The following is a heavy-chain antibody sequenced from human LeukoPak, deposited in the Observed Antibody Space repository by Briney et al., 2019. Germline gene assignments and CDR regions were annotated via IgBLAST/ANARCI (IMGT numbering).Heavy chain of an antibody. J-gene: IGHJ4*02. CDR2: ISGSGGST. CDR1: GFTFSSYA. V-gene: IGHV3-23*01. Sequence: GGSLGLSCAASGFTFSSYAMSWVRQAPGKGLEWVSAISGSGGSTYYADSVKGRFTISRDNSKNTLYLQMNSLRAEDTAVYYCLYYDFWSGYSFDYWGQGTLVTVSS. CDR3: LYYDFWSGYSFDY. D-gene: IGHD3-3*01.